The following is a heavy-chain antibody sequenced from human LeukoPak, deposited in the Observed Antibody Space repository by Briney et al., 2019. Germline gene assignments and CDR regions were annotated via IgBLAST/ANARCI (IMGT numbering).Heavy chain of an antibody. D-gene: IGHD7-27*01. Sequence: ALVKVSCKASAYIFTSYDFNWVRQATGQGLEWMGWMNPNSGNTGYAQKFQGRVTMTRNSSMSTIYMELSSLRSDDTAVYYCARGPRNWGFDFWGQGTLVTVSS. V-gene: IGHV1-8*01. CDR2: MNPNSGNT. CDR1: AYIFTSYD. J-gene: IGHJ5*01. CDR3: ARGPRNWGFDF.